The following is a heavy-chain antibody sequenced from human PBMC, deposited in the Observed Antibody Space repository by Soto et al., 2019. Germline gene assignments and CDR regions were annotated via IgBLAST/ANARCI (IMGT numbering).Heavy chain of an antibody. CDR3: AGGAHMIVGIDY. V-gene: IGHV3-33*01. CDR2: IWYDGSNK. J-gene: IGHJ4*02. CDR1: GFTFSSYG. D-gene: IGHD3-22*01. Sequence: QVQLVESGGGVVQPGRSLRLSCAASGFTFSSYGMHWVRQAPGKGLEWVAVIWYDGSNKYYADSVKGRFTISRDNSKNTLYLQMNSLRAEDTAVYYCAGGAHMIVGIDYWGQGTLVTVSS.